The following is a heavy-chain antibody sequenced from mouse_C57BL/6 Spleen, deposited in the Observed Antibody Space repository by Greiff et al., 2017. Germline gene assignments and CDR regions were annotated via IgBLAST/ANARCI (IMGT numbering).Heavy chain of an antibody. D-gene: IGHD1-1*01. CDR2: IYPGDGDT. J-gene: IGHJ3*01. CDR3: APDYYGSNEFAY. V-gene: IGHV1-82*01. Sequence: VKLQESGPELVKPGASVKISCKASGYAFSSSWMNWVKQRPGKGLEWIGRIYPGDGDTNYNGKFKGKATLTADKSSSTAYMQLSSLTSEDSAVYFCAPDYYGSNEFAYWGQGTLVTVSA. CDR1: GYAFSSSW.